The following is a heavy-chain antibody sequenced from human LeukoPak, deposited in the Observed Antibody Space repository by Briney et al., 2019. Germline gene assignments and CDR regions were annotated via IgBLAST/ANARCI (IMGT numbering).Heavy chain of an antibody. CDR1: GYSISSGYY. CDR3: ARASGGYDILTPIDI. CDR2: IYHGGST. D-gene: IGHD3-9*01. J-gene: IGHJ4*02. Sequence: SETLSLTCAVSGYSISSGYYWGWIRQPPGKGLEWIGSIYHGGSTYYNPSLKSRVTISVDTSKNQFSLKLSSVTAADTAVYYCARASGGYDILTPIDIWGQGTLVTFSS. V-gene: IGHV4-38-2*01.